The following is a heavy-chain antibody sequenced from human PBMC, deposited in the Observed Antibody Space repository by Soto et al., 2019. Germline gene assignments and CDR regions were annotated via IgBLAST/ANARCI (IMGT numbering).Heavy chain of an antibody. D-gene: IGHD2-15*01. J-gene: IGHJ5*02. CDR3: ARQDCSGGSCYSGRFDP. V-gene: IGHV5-51*01. CDR1: GYSFTSYW. Sequence: GESLKISCKGSGYSFTSYWIGWVRQMPGKGLEWMGIIYPGDSDTRYSPSFQGQVTISADKSISTAYLQWSSLKASDTAMYYCARQDCSGGSCYSGRFDPWGQGTLVTVSS. CDR2: IYPGDSDT.